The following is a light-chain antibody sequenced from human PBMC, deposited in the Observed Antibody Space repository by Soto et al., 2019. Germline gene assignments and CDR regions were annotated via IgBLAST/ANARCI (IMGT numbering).Light chain of an antibody. CDR1: QTVRNNY. J-gene: IGKJ1*01. CDR3: QQYASSPET. V-gene: IGKV3-20*01. CDR2: GAS. Sequence: EFVLTQSPGTLSLSPGERATLPCRASQTVRNNYLAWYQQKPGQAPRLLIYGASSRATGIPDRFSGSGSGTDFTLSVSGLEPEDFAVYYCQQYASSPETFGQGTKVDIK.